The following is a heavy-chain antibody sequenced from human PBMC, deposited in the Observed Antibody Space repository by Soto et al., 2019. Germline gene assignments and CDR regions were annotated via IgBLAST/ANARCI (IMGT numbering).Heavy chain of an antibody. D-gene: IGHD2-21*02. Sequence: SLKVSCKASVYTFTSYGISWVRQAPGQGLEWMGWISAYNGNTNYAQKLQGRVTMTTDTSTSTAYMELRSLRSDDTAVYYCARDCGGDCFGAFDIWGQGTMVTVSS. CDR1: VYTFTSYG. V-gene: IGHV1-18*01. J-gene: IGHJ3*02. CDR3: ARDCGGDCFGAFDI. CDR2: ISAYNGNT.